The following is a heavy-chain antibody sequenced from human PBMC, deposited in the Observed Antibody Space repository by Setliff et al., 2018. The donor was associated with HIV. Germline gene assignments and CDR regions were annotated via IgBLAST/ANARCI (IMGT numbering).Heavy chain of an antibody. CDR3: AAQDLDLVKYYYMDY. CDR1: GGSISRSTHH. CDR2: LSSKGQA. V-gene: IGHV4-39*07. Sequence: PSETLSLTCTVSGGSISRSTHHWAWIRQPPGKGLEWIGALSSKGQAYYNPSLKSRVAISIDSSKNLFSLRLDSLTAADTAVYYCAAQDLDLVKYYYMDYWGPGALGTVS. J-gene: IGHJ4*02. D-gene: IGHD2-21*01.